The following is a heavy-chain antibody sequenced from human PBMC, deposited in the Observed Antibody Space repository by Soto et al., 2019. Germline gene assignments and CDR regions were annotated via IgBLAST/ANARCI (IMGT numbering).Heavy chain of an antibody. CDR1: GFTFSAYS. V-gene: IGHV3-48*01. CDR3: ARAFGVPHCYFDL. Sequence: GGSLRLSCAASGFTFSAYSMNWVRQAPGKGLEWVSYISSSSSTIYYADSVTGRFTISRDNAKNSLYLQMNSLRAEDTAVYYCARAFGVPHCYFDLWGRGTLVTVSS. J-gene: IGHJ2*01. CDR2: ISSSSSTI. D-gene: IGHD3-16*01.